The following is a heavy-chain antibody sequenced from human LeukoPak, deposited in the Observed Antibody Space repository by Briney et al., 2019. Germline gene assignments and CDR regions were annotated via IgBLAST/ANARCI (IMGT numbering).Heavy chain of an antibody. CDR2: VYHSGSI. CDR1: GDSLVSGHY. D-gene: IGHD4-17*01. CDR3: ASPLLHDYGDYRAFDI. J-gene: IGHJ3*02. V-gene: IGHV4-38-2*02. Sequence: SETLSLTCTVSGDSLVSGHYWGWIRQPPGQGLEWVGSVYHSGSIYYNPSLKSRVIMSVDTSKNQFSLKLSSLTAADTAIYYCASPLLHDYGDYRAFDIWGQGTMVTVSS.